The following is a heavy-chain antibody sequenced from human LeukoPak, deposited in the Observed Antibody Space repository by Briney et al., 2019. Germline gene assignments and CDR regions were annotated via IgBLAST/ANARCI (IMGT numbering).Heavy chain of an antibody. J-gene: IGHJ5*02. CDR3: ARHPIERSLGGVPDWFDP. CDR2: INHSGST. CDR1: GGSFTGYY. Sequence: PSETLSLTCAVYGGSFTGYYWTWIRQPPGKGLEWIGEINHSGSTNYNPSLKSRVTISVDTSKNQFSLNLYSVTAADTAIYYCARHPIERSLGGVPDWFDPWGQGTLVTVSS. D-gene: IGHD3-3*01. V-gene: IGHV4-34*01.